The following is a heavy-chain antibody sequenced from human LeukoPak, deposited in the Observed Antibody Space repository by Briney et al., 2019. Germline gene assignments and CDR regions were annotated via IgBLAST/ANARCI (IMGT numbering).Heavy chain of an antibody. CDR2: ISGSGGST. CDR3: AKEGRITIFAKYYFDY. D-gene: IGHD3-9*01. J-gene: IGHJ4*02. Sequence: QPGGSLRLSCAASGFTFSSYAMSWVRQAPGKGLEWVSAISGSGGSTYYADSVKGRFTISRDNSKNTLYLQMNSLRAEDTAVYYCAKEGRITIFAKYYFDYWGQGTLVTVSS. CDR1: GFTFSSYA. V-gene: IGHV3-23*01.